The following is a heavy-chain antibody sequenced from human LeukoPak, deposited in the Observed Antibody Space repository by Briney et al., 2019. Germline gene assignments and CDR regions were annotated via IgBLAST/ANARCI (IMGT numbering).Heavy chain of an antibody. D-gene: IGHD4-17*01. J-gene: IGHJ6*03. CDR1: GGSISSGSYY. Sequence: SQTLSLTCTVSGGSISSGSYYWSWIRQPAGKGREWIGRIYTSGSTNYNPSLKSRVTISVDTSKNQFSLKLSSVTAADTAVYYCARESPGDLYYYYYYMDVWGKGTTVTVSS. CDR2: IYTSGST. V-gene: IGHV4-61*02. CDR3: ARESPGDLYYYYYYMDV.